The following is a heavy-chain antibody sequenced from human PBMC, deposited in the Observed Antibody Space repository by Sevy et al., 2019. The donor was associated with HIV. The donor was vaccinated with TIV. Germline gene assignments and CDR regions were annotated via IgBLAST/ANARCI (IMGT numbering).Heavy chain of an antibody. J-gene: IGHJ2*01. Sequence: GGSLRLSCAASGFDVSNNYMSWVRQAPGKGLEWVSVIYTGGSTYYEDSVTGRFTMSRDTSKNTVYLQMDSLSAEDTAVYYCARDHGGVQDWYFDLWGRGTLVTVSS. CDR3: ARDHGGVQDWYFDL. CDR1: GFDVSNNY. CDR2: IYTGGST. D-gene: IGHD2-8*02. V-gene: IGHV3-53*01.